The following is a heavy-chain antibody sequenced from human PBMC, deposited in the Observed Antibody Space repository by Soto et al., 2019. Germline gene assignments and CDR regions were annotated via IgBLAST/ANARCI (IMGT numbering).Heavy chain of an antibody. J-gene: IGHJ4*02. CDR1: GFTFSNYW. V-gene: IGHV3-7*03. Sequence: GGSLRLSCAASGFTFSNYWLSCVRQAPGKGLEWLANIKQDGGDQYYVDSVKGRFSISRDNAKNSLYLQMNSLRAEDTAVYYCARDEAIDYWGQGTLVTVSS. CDR3: ARDEAIDY. CDR2: IKQDGGDQ.